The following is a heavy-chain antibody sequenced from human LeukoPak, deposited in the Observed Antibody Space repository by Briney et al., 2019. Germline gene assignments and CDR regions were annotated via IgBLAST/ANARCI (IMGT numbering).Heavy chain of an antibody. CDR2: IHYSGST. D-gene: IGHD3-22*01. V-gene: IGHV4-39*01. Sequence: SETLSLTCTVSGGSISSSSFFWGWIRQPPGKGLEWIASIHYSGSTHYNPSLKSRVTISVDTSKNQFSLKLSSVTAADTAVYYCVRHSYYDGACWGQGTLVTVSS. J-gene: IGHJ4*02. CDR3: VRHSYYDGAC. CDR1: GGSISSSSFF.